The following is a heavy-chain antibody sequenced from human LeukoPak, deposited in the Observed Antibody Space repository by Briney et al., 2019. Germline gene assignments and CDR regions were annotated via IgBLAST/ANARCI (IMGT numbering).Heavy chain of an antibody. Sequence: SETLSLTCTVSGGSISSYYWSWIRQPAGKGLEWIGRIYTSGSTNYNPSLKSRVTMSVDTSKNQFSLKLSSMTAADTAVYYCARHSITIFGVVITFDYWGQGTLVTVSS. D-gene: IGHD3-3*01. J-gene: IGHJ4*02. V-gene: IGHV4-4*07. CDR2: IYTSGST. CDR1: GGSISSYY. CDR3: ARHSITIFGVVITFDY.